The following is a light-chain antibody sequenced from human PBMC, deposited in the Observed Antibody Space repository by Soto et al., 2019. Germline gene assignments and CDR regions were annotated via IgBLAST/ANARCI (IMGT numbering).Light chain of an antibody. Sequence: EIQIVQGHCTRLAAVRDRVNITCRASQSISNWLAWYQQKPGTAPKLLIYHASTLESGVPSRFSGSGSGTEFTLTISSLQPDDFATYHCQQYNSYSWTFGQGTKVDI. CDR2: HAS. CDR3: QQYNSYSWT. CDR1: QSISNW. J-gene: IGKJ1*01. V-gene: IGKV1-5*01.